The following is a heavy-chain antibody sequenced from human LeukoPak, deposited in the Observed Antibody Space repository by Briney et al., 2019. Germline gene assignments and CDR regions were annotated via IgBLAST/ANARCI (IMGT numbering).Heavy chain of an antibody. J-gene: IGHJ5*02. CDR1: GYTFTSYY. CDR2: INPSGGST. D-gene: IGHD3-10*01. CDR3: ARGLGSGSYYGS. V-gene: IGHV1-46*01. Sequence: ASVKVSCKASGYTFTSYYMHWVRQAPGQGLEWMGIINPSGGSTTYAQKFQGRVTMTRDTSTSTVYVELNSLRSEDTAVYYCARGLGSGSYYGSWGQGTLVTVSS.